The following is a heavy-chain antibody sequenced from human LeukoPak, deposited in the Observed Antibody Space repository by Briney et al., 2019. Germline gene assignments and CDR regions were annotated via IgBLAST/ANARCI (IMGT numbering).Heavy chain of an antibody. CDR3: ARQREYSSSWDYSLSFDC. V-gene: IGHV4-59*08. CDR2: IYYSGST. Sequence: SETLSLTCTVSGSSISSYYWSWIRQPPGKGLEWIGYIYYSGSTNYNPSLKSRVTISVDTSKNQFSLKLSSVTAADTAVYYCARQREYSSSWDYSLSFDCWGQGTLVTVSS. J-gene: IGHJ4*02. D-gene: IGHD6-13*01. CDR1: GSSISSYY.